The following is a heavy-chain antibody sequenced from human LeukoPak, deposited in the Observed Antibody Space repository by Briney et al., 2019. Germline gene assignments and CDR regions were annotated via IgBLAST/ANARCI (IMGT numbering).Heavy chain of an antibody. CDR3: TKAVGGGRDAYDV. D-gene: IGHD3-16*01. CDR2: IFDSGAPS. Sequence: GGSLRLSCVASGFSFSRHAMNWVRQAPGKAPEWVSSIFDSGAPSYYADSVKGRFTISRDNSGNTVYLQMENLRAEDSATYYCTKAVGGGRDAYDVWGLGTRGIVSS. J-gene: IGHJ3*01. CDR1: GFSFSRHA. V-gene: IGHV3-23*05.